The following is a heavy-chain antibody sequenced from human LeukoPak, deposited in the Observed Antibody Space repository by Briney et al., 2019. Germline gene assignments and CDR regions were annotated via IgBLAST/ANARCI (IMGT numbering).Heavy chain of an antibody. CDR1: GGSISSSSYY. CDR2: IYYSGST. D-gene: IGHD2-2*02. V-gene: IGHV4-39*01. J-gene: IGHJ5*02. CDR3: VSLLVPASIAPYNWFDP. Sequence: PSETLSLTCSVSGGSISSSSYYWGWIRQPPGKGLEWIGSIYYSGSTYYNPSLKSRVTISEDTSNNQLSLKLSSVTAADTAVYYCVSLLVPASIAPYNWFDPWGQGTLVTVSS.